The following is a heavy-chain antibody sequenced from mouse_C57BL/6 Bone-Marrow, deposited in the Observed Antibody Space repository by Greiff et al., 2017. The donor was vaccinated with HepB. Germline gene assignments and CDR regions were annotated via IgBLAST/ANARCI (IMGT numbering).Heavy chain of an antibody. Sequence: VKLQQSGAELVKPGASVKLSCKASGYTFTSYWMHWVKQRPGQGLEWIGMIHPNSGSTNYNEKFKSKATLTVDKSSSTAYMQLSSLTSEDSAVYYCARELPFAYWGQGTLVTVSA. CDR1: GYTFTSYW. J-gene: IGHJ3*01. CDR2: IHPNSGST. CDR3: ARELPFAY. V-gene: IGHV1-64*01.